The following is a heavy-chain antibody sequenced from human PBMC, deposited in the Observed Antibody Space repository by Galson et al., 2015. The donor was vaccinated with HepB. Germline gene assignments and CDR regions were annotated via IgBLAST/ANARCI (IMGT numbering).Heavy chain of an antibody. CDR1: GFTFGSYA. J-gene: IGHJ4*02. CDR3: SKDGSTLKWLHDN. Sequence: SLRLSCAASGFTFGSYAMSWVRQSPGKGLEWVSVISGDGAVPYYADSVRGRFIISRDNSKNMLYLQMNSLRVEDTAVYYCSKDGSTLKWLHDNWGQGALVTVSS. V-gene: IGHV3-23*01. D-gene: IGHD5-12*01. CDR2: ISGDGAVP.